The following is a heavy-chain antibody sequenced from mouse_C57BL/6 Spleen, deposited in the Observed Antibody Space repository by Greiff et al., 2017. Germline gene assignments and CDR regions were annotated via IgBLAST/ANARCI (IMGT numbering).Heavy chain of an antibody. CDR2: IYWDDDK. CDR3: ARRRSYDPHYYAMDY. V-gene: IGHV8-12*01. J-gene: IGHJ4*01. D-gene: IGHD2-3*01. CDR1: GFSLSTSGMG. Sequence: QVTLKESGPGILQSSQTLSLTCSFSGFSLSTSGMGVSWIRQPSGKGLEWLAHIYWDDDKRYNPSLKSRRTISKDTSRNQVFLKITSVDTADTATYYCARRRSYDPHYYAMDYWGQGTSVTVSS.